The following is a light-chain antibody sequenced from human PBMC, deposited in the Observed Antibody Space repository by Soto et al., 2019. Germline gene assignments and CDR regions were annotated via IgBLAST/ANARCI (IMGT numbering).Light chain of an antibody. CDR1: QGISNY. CDR3: QKYDCAPFT. Sequence: DIQMTQSPSSLSASLGDRVTVTCRASQGISNYLAWYQQKPGKVPNLLIYGASTLPSGVPSRFIGRGSGTDFTRVISSLQPEDVATYDCQKYDCAPFTFGGGTTLES. CDR2: GAS. V-gene: IGKV1-27*01. J-gene: IGKJ4*01.